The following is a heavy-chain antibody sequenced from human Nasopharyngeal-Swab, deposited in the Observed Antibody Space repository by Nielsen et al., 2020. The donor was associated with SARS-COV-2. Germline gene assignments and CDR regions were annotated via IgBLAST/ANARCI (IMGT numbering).Heavy chain of an antibody. D-gene: IGHD1-26*01. Sequence: GGSLRLSCRTSGFTFGDYAMSWFRQAPGKGLEGVGFIRSKTDGGAQEYAASVKGRFTISRDGAESIAYLQMNSLETEDTGVYYCARSVGSFYGQGAFDIWGQGTMVTVSS. CDR2: IRSKTDGGAQ. V-gene: IGHV3-49*01. J-gene: IGHJ3*02. CDR3: ARSVGSFYGQGAFDI. CDR1: GFTFGDYA.